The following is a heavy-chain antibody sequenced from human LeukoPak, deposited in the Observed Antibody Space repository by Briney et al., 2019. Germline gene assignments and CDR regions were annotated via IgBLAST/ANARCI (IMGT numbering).Heavy chain of an antibody. Sequence: PSETLSLTCAVYGGSFSGYYWSWIRQPPGKGLEWIGSISHSGSAYYNPSLKSRVSISVDTSMTQMSLKLSSVTASDTAVYYCASPPSYYYETSGYSHDAFDLWGQGTMITVSS. CDR2: ISHSGSA. V-gene: IGHV4-34*01. CDR1: GGSFSGYY. CDR3: ASPPSYYYETSGYSHDAFDL. D-gene: IGHD3-22*01. J-gene: IGHJ3*01.